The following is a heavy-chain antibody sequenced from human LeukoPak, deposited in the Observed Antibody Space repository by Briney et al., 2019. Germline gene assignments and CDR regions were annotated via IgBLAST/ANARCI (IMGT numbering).Heavy chain of an antibody. Sequence: RASETLSLTCTVSGGSISSSSYYWGWIRQPPGKGLEWIGSIYYSGSTYYNPSLKSRVTISVDTSKNQFSLKLSSVTAADTAVYYCARRYYDSSGYYDYWGQGTLVTVSS. V-gene: IGHV4-39*01. CDR1: GGSISSSSYY. CDR2: IYYSGST. J-gene: IGHJ4*02. D-gene: IGHD3-22*01. CDR3: ARRYYDSSGYYDY.